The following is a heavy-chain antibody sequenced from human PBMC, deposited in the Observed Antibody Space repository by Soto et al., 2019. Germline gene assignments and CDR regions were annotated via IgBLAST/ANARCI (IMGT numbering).Heavy chain of an antibody. V-gene: IGHV1-69*01. D-gene: IGHD2-21*01. CDR3: ATSYCGNECQPNRAFYYFGWDV. Sequence: QVQLVQSGAEVRKPGSSVKVSCRASGGTFSDFTVTWVRQAPGQGLEWMGDIIPIRDATKYAQTCQDRVTFTADESTSTVFMELSSLSSEDTAVNFCATSYCGNECQPNRAFYYFGWDVWGQGTTVTVSS. J-gene: IGHJ6*02. CDR1: GGTFSDFT. CDR2: IIPIRDAT.